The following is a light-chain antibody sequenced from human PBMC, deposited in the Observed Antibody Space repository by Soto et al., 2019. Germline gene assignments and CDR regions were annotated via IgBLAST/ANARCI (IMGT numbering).Light chain of an antibody. CDR3: QQYNSWLT. V-gene: IGKV3-15*01. J-gene: IGKJ4*01. Sequence: IVMTQPPATLSVSPGERATLSCRASQSVSSNLAWYQQKPGQAPKLLIYGASTRATGIPARFSGSGSGAEFTLTISSLQSEDFAIYYCQQYNSWLTFGGGTKVEVK. CDR1: QSVSSN. CDR2: GAS.